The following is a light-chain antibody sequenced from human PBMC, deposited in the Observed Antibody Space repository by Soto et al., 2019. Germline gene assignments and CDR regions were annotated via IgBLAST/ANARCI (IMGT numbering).Light chain of an antibody. CDR2: DAS. V-gene: IGKV1-5*01. CDR3: QQYETFSGT. J-gene: IGKJ1*01. Sequence: DIHMTQSPSTLSASVGYRFTITCRASQSISSWLAWYQQKPGEAPKLLIYDASALPRGVPSRFRGSGSGTKFTLTIASLQPDDFATYYCQQYETFSGTFGPGTKVDIK. CDR1: QSISSW.